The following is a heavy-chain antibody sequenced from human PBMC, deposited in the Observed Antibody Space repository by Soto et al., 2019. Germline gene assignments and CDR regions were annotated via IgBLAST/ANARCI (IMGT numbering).Heavy chain of an antibody. Sequence: GGSLRLSCAASGFTVSSNYMSWVRQAPGKGLEWVSVIYSGGSTYYADSVKGRFTISRDNSKNTLYLQMNSLRVEDTAVYYCASQSFDGWFDPWGQGTLVTVSS. V-gene: IGHV3-66*04. CDR2: IYSGGST. CDR1: GFTVSSNY. J-gene: IGHJ5*02. CDR3: ASQSFDGWFDP.